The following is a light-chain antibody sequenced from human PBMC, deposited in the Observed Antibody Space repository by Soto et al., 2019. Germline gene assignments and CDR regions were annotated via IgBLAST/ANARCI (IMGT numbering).Light chain of an antibody. CDR1: QGIRND. CDR3: LQDYNYPPYT. V-gene: IGKV1-6*01. CDR2: AAS. Sequence: AIQMTQSPSSLSASVGDRVTITCRASQGIRNDLGWYQQKPGKAPKLLIYAASSLQSGVPSRFSGSGSGTDFTVTISSLQPEDFATYYCLQDYNYPPYTFGQGTKLEIK. J-gene: IGKJ2*01.